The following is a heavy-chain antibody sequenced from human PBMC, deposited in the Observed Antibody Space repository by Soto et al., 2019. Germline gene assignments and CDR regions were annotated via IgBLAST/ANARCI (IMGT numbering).Heavy chain of an antibody. J-gene: IGHJ5*02. CDR3: ARDGAHYYDSSGYDNWFDP. CDR1: GFTFSSYA. D-gene: IGHD3-22*01. CDR2: ISYDGSNK. V-gene: IGHV3-30-3*01. Sequence: PGGSLRLSCAASGFTFSSYAMHWVRQAPGKGLEWVAVISYDGSNKYYADSVKGRFTISRDNSKNTLYLQMNSLRAEDTAVYYCARDGAHYYDSSGYDNWFDPWGQGTLVTVSS.